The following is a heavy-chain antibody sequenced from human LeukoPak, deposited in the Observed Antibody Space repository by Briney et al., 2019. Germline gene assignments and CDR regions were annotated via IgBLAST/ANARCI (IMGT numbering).Heavy chain of an antibody. V-gene: IGHV4-4*07. CDR2: IYTSGST. CDR3: ARDKSPWDNWFDP. J-gene: IGHJ5*02. Sequence: SETLTHTTTISSDPISSYNWSCIRQPAGNGLKWIGRIYTSGSTNYNPSLKSRVTMSVDTSKNQFSLKLSSVTAPDTAVYYCARDKSPWDNWFDPRGQGTLVTVSS. D-gene: IGHD7-27*01. CDR1: SDPISSYN.